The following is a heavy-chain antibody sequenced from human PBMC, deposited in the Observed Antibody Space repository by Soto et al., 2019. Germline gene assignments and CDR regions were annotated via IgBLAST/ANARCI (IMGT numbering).Heavy chain of an antibody. CDR1: GYTFTSYY. D-gene: IGHD6-13*01. V-gene: IGHV1-46*01. Sequence: ASVKVSCKASGYTFTSYYMHWVRQAPGQGLEWMGIINPSGGSTSYAQKFQGRVTMTRDTSTSTVYMELSSLRSEDTAVYYCARNRPRMGSSWTLTFDYWGQGNLVTVSS. CDR3: ARNRPRMGSSWTLTFDY. J-gene: IGHJ4*02. CDR2: INPSGGST.